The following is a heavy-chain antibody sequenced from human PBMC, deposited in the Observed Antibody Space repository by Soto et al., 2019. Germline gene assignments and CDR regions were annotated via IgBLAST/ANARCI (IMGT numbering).Heavy chain of an antibody. V-gene: IGHV4-31*01. Sequence: QVQLQESGPGLVKPSQTLSLTCTVSGGSISSGGYYWSWIRQHPGKGREWIGYIYYSGSTYYNPSLTSLVTISVDTSKNQFSLKLSSVTAADTAVYYCARGVMAVPGLNDYWGQGILVTVSS. CDR1: GGSISSGGYY. CDR2: IYYSGST. CDR3: ARGVMAVPGLNDY. D-gene: IGHD6-19*01. J-gene: IGHJ4*02.